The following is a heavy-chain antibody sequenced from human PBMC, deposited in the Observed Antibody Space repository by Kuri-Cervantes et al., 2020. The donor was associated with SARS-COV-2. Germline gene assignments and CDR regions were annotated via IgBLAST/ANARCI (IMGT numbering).Heavy chain of an antibody. CDR2: IKSKTDGGTT. Sequence: GESLKIHFAASGFTFSNAWMSWVRQAPGKGLEWVGRIKSKTDGGTTDYAAPVKGRFTISRDDSKNTLYLQMNSLKTEDTAVYYCTTGRDYGIVVITDYFDYWGQGTLVTVSS. D-gene: IGHD3-22*01. J-gene: IGHJ4*02. CDR1: GFTFSNAW. V-gene: IGHV3-15*01. CDR3: TTGRDYGIVVITDYFDY.